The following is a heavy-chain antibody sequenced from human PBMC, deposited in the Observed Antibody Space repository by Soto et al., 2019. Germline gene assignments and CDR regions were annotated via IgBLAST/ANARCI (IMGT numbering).Heavy chain of an antibody. V-gene: IGHV5-51*01. D-gene: IGHD1-26*01. CDR2: IYPGDSDT. Sequence: GESLKISFKGSGYSFASHWVAWVRQMPEKALEWIGTIYPGDSDTKYSSAFRGHVTISADTSVSTAYLQWRSLEATDSAIYYCARYSGSYWHYLDFWGQGTLVAVSS. CDR3: ARYSGSYWHYLDF. CDR1: GYSFASHW. J-gene: IGHJ4*02.